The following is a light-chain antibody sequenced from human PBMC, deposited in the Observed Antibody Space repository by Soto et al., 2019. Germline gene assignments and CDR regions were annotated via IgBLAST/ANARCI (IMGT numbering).Light chain of an antibody. CDR1: QGINNW. V-gene: IGKV1-12*01. CDR3: QQANSFPYT. J-gene: IGKJ2*01. CDR2: AAS. Sequence: DIPMTQSPSSVSASVGDRVTITCRASQGINNWLAWYQEKTGKAPKLLIYAASNLQSGVPSRFSGSGSGTDFTLTISSLQPEDFATYYCQQANSFPYTFGQGTKLEIK.